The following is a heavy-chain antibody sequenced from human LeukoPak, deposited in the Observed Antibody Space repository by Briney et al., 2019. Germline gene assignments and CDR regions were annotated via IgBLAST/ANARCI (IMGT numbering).Heavy chain of an antibody. CDR3: ARGDPAADDAFDI. D-gene: IGHD6-13*01. CDR2: ISSSGSTI. CDR1: GFTFSDYY. Sequence: AGGSLRLSCAASGFTFSDYYMSWIRQAPGKGLEWVSYISSSGSTIYYADSVKGRFTISRDNAKNPPYLQMNSLRAEDTAVYYCARGDPAADDAFDIWGQGTMVTVSS. V-gene: IGHV3-11*01. J-gene: IGHJ3*02.